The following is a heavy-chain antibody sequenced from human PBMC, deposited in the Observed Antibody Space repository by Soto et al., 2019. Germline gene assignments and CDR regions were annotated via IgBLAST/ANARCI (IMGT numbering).Heavy chain of an antibody. D-gene: IGHD3-16*01. CDR2: IKEDGSEI. CDR3: ARDIGFDYVN. Sequence: QAVGSLRLSGAVSGFNVMSYWMSWVRQAPGKGLEWVASIKEDGSEIYYLHSVRGRFSISRDSAGNALHLTMNYLSAEDTGVYFCARDIGFDYVNWGQGTLVTVSS. V-gene: IGHV3-7*01. CDR1: GFNVMSYW. J-gene: IGHJ4*02.